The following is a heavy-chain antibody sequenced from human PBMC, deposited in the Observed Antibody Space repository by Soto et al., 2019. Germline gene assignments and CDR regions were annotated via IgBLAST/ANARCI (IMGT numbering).Heavy chain of an antibody. CDR1: GFTFSSYA. V-gene: IGHV3-48*02. D-gene: IGHD4-4*01. CDR2: ISRSSSTI. CDR3: ARGNTAFGY. Sequence: EVQLVESGGGLVQPGGSLRLSCAASGFTFSSYAMNWVRQAPGKGLEWVSYISRSSSTIYYADSVKGRFTISRDNAKNSLFLQMSSLRDEDTAGYYCARGNTAFGYWGQGTLVTVSS. J-gene: IGHJ4*02.